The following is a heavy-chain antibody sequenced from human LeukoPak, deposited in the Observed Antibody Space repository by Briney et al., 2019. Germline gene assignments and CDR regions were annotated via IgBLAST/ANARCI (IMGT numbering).Heavy chain of an antibody. V-gene: IGHV4-59*01. Sequence: PSETLSLTCTVSGGSMSNYYWSWIRQPPGRGLEWIGYIYSTGGTEYSPSLKSRVTISVDTSKNQFSLKLSSVTAADTAVYYCAREHARYSGYDTAYGMDVWGQGTTVTVSS. CDR3: AREHARYSGYDTAYGMDV. D-gene: IGHD5-12*01. J-gene: IGHJ6*02. CDR1: GGSMSNYY. CDR2: IYSTGGT.